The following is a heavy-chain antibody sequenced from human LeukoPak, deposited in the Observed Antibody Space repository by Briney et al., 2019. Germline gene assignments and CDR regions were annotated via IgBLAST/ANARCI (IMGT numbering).Heavy chain of an antibody. J-gene: IGHJ4*02. CDR1: GGSISSYY. V-gene: IGHV4-59*01. CDR3: ARVRDGYNRGVDYFDY. CDR2: IYYSGST. D-gene: IGHD5-24*01. Sequence: SEALSLTCTVSGGSISSYYWSWIRQPPGKGLEWIGYIYYSGSTNYNPSLKSRATISVDTSKNQFSLKLSSVTAADTAVYYCARVRDGYNRGVDYFDYWGQGTLVTVSS.